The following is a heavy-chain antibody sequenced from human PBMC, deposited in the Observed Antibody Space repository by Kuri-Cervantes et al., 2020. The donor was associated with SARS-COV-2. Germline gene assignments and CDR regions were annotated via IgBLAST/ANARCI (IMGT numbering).Heavy chain of an antibody. J-gene: IGHJ1*01. CDR3: ARDRETGYCSGGSCYTEYFQH. Sequence: GESLKISCAASGFSFSCYGMHWVRQAPGKGLEWVAVIWYDGSNKYYADSVKGRFTISRDNSKNTLYLQMNSLRAEDTAVYYCARDRETGYCSGGSCYTEYFQHWGQGTLVTVSS. D-gene: IGHD2-15*01. V-gene: IGHV3-33*08. CDR1: GFSFSCYG. CDR2: IWYDGSNK.